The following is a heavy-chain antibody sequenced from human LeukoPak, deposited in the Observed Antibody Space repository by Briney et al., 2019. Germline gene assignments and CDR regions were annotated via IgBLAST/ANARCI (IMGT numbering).Heavy chain of an antibody. CDR3: ARPPGIAAAWFDP. CDR1: GGSISSSSYY. D-gene: IGHD6-13*01. CDR2: VDYSGST. J-gene: IGHJ5*02. Sequence: SETLSLTCTVSGGSISSSSYYWGWIRQPPGKGLEWIGSVDYSGSTYYNPSLKSRVTISVDTSKNQFSLMVTSVTAADTAVYYCARPPGIAAAWFDPWGQGTLVTVSS. V-gene: IGHV4-39*01.